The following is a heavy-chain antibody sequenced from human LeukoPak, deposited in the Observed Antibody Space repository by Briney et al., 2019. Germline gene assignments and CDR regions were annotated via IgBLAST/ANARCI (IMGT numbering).Heavy chain of an antibody. CDR3: AASGYSTRWYYYDF. J-gene: IGHJ4*02. V-gene: IGHV4-39*01. CDR1: GFSLSTSGVG. Sequence: SGPTLVNPTQTLTLTCTFSGFSLSTSGVGVGWFRQPPGKGLGWIGSIYYSGSSYYTPSLKSRLTISVDTSKDQFSLKLTSVTAADTAVYYCAASGYSTRWYYYDFWGQGTLVTVSS. D-gene: IGHD2-8*01. CDR2: IYYSGSS.